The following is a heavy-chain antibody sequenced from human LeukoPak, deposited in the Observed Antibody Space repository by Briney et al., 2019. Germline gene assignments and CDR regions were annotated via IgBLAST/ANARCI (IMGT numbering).Heavy chain of an antibody. Sequence: GGSLRPSCAASGFTFSDYYMSWIRQAPGKGLEWVSYISSSGSTIYYADSVKGRFTISRDNAKNSLYLQMNSLRAEDTAIYYCATYRQVLLPFESWGQGTLVTVSS. CDR3: ATYRQVLLPFES. D-gene: IGHD2-8*02. V-gene: IGHV3-11*01. J-gene: IGHJ4*02. CDR1: GFTFSDYY. CDR2: ISSSGSTI.